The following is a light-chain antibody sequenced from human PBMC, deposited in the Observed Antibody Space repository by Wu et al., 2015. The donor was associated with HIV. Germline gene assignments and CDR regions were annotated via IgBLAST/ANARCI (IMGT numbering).Light chain of an antibody. J-gene: IGKJ1*01. Sequence: EIVLTQSPATLSVSVGEKVTLSCRASQTVSSGYLAWYQHKPGQAPRVLISGASSRATGIPDRFSGSGSGTEFTLAISSLQPDDFATYYCQQYSIMGSFGQGTKVEIK. CDR2: GAS. V-gene: IGKV3-20*01. CDR1: QTVSSGY. CDR3: QQYSIMGS.